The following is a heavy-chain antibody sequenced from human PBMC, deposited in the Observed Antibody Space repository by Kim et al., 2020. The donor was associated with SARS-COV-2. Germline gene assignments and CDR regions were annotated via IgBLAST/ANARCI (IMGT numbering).Heavy chain of an antibody. CDR3: ARGSIGA. J-gene: IGHJ5*02. V-gene: IGHV3-7*01. Sequence: GGSLRLSCVASGFTFSTYWMNWVRQAPGKGLEWVANINQDGSGKYYVDSVKGRFTISRDNAMNSVYLQMNSLRAEDTAVYYCARGSIGAWGQGTLVTVSS. CDR2: INQDGSGK. CDR1: GFTFSTYW.